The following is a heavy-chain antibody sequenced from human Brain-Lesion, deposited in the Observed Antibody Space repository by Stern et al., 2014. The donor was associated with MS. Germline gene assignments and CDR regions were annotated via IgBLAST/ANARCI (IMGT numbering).Heavy chain of an antibody. CDR2: IYYSGFT. D-gene: IGHD1-26*01. CDR1: GGSISSSTYY. CDR3: ARHDSVPRPSQLYSARDRGPGYFDY. J-gene: IGHJ4*02. Sequence: QLQLQESGPGLVKPSETLSLTCTVSGGSISSSTYYWAWIRQPPGKGLEWIGNIYYSGFTYYHPSLKGRVTISVDLSKNQFSLKLSSVTAADTAIYYCARHDSVPRPSQLYSARDRGPGYFDYWGQGTLVTVSS. V-gene: IGHV4-39*01.